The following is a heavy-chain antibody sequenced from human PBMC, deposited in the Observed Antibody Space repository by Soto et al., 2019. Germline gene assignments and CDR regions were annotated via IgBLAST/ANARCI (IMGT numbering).Heavy chain of an antibody. D-gene: IGHD3-10*01. V-gene: IGHV2-26*01. CDR3: ARITRGFGELLPFFDY. CDR2: IFSNDEK. Sequence: QVTLKESGPVLVKPTETLTLTCTVSGFSLSNARMGVSWIRQPPGKALEWLAHIFSNDEKSYSTSLKSRLTISKDTSKSQVVLTMTNMDPVDTATYYCARITRGFGELLPFFDYWGQGTLVTVSS. CDR1: GFSLSNARMG. J-gene: IGHJ4*02.